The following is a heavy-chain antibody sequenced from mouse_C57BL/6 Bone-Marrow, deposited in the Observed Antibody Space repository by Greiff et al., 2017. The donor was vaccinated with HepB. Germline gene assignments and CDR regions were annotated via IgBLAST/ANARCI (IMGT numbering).Heavy chain of an antibody. J-gene: IGHJ1*03. CDR2: IDPSDSYT. CDR3: ASSLLRYSTGWYFDV. V-gene: IGHV1-69*01. CDR1: GYTFTSYW. Sequence: QVQLQQPGAELVMPGASVKLSCKASGYTFTSYWMHWVKQRPGQGLEWIGEIDPSDSYTNYNQKFKGKSTLTVDKSSSTAYMQLSSLTSEDSAVYYCASSLLRYSTGWYFDVWGTGTTVTVSS. D-gene: IGHD1-1*01.